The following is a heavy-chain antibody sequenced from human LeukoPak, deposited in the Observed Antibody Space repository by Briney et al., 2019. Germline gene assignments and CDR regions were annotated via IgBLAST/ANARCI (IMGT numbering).Heavy chain of an antibody. D-gene: IGHD4-17*01. CDR1: GGTFSSYA. J-gene: IGHJ4*02. CDR2: IIPILGIA. CDR3: ARVQHTVTDVFDY. V-gene: IGHV1-69*04. Sequence: ASVKVSCNASGGTFSSYAISWVRQAPGQGLEWMGRIIPILGIANYAQKFQGRVTITADKSTSTAYMELSSLRSEDTAVYYCARVQHTVTDVFDYWGQGTLVTVSS.